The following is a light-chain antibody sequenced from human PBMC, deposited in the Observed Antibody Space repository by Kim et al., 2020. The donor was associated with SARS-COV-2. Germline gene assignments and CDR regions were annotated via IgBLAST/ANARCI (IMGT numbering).Light chain of an antibody. CDR1: QSISIY. CDR2: AAS. V-gene: IGKV1-39*01. CDR3: QQSYSTPLT. Sequence: DIQMTQSPSSLSASVGDRVTITCRASQSISIYLNWYQQKPGKAPKLLIYAASSLQSGVPSRFSGSGSGTDFTLTISSLQPEDSATYYCQQSYSTPLTFGTGTKVDIK. J-gene: IGKJ3*01.